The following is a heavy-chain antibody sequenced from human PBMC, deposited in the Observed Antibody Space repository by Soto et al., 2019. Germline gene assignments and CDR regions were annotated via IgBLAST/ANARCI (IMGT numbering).Heavy chain of an antibody. Sequence: HPGGSLRLSCAASGFTVSSNYMSWVRQAPGKGLEWVSIIYSGGSTFYADSVKGRFSISRDNSKNTVYLQMNSLRAEDTAVYYCASPCSGGSCYPYNYYGMDVWGQGTPVTVSS. V-gene: IGHV3-53*01. CDR1: GFTVSSNY. D-gene: IGHD2-15*01. CDR2: IYSGGST. J-gene: IGHJ6*02. CDR3: ASPCSGGSCYPYNYYGMDV.